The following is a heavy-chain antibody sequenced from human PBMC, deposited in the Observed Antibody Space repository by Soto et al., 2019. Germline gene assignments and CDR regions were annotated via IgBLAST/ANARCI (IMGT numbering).Heavy chain of an antibody. J-gene: IGHJ4*02. D-gene: IGHD2-15*01. CDR3: ARDLNIGSFDY. CDR2: INTDGSVA. V-gene: IGHV3-74*03. Sequence: PGGSLRLSCAASGLTFRSYWMHWVRQAPGKGLVWVSRINTDGSVAMYVDSVKGRFTISRDNAKNSLYLQMNSLRDEDTAVYYCARDLNIGSFDYWGQGTLVTVSS. CDR1: GLTFRSYW.